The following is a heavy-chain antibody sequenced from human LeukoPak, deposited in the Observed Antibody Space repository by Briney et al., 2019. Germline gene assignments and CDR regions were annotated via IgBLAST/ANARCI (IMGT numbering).Heavy chain of an antibody. CDR2: VSGSGGST. Sequence: AGCLRLSCAASGFTFSSYAMSWVRQAPGKGLEWVSGVSGSGGSTYYADSVKSRFTISRDNSKNTLYLQMNSLRAEDTAVYYCAKDLDIVATITGNWGQGTLVTVSS. CDR3: AKDLDIVATITGN. D-gene: IGHD5-12*01. J-gene: IGHJ4*02. CDR1: GFTFSSYA. V-gene: IGHV3-23*01.